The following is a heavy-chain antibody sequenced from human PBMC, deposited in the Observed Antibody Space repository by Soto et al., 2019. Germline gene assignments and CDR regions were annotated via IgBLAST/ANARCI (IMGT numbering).Heavy chain of an antibody. J-gene: IGHJ3*02. CDR3: ARTGGDYRNDAFDI. V-gene: IGHV1-2*04. D-gene: IGHD4-17*01. CDR2: INPNSGGT. Sequence: VASVKVSCKASGYTFTGYYMHWVRQAPGQGLEWMGWINPNSGGTNYAQKFQGWVTMTRDTSISTAYMELSRLRSDDTAVCYCARTGGDYRNDAFDIWGQGTMVTVSS. CDR1: GYTFTGYY.